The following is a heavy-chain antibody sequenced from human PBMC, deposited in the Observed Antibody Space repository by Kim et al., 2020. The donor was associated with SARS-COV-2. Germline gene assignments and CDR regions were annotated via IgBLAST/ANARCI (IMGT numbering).Heavy chain of an antibody. D-gene: IGHD3-9*01. V-gene: IGHV3-53*01. J-gene: IGHJ6*02. CDR3: ARDRRYYDILTGYYSGMDV. Sequence: KRRFTISRDNSKNPLYLQMNSLRAEDTAVYYCARDRRYYDILTGYYSGMDVWGQGTTVTVSS.